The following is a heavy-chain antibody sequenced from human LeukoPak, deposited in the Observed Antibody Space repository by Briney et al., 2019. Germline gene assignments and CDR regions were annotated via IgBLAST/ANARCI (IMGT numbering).Heavy chain of an antibody. Sequence: GGSLRLSCEASGFSFSVHWMGWVRQAPGKGLECVANIKHDGSGKEYVDSVKGRFTISRDNAKNSVYLEMSSLRAEDTAVYYCAKWRWRQSEYEDWGQGTLVTVSS. D-gene: IGHD5-24*01. CDR3: AKWRWRQSEYED. CDR2: IKHDGSGK. CDR1: GFSFSVHW. J-gene: IGHJ4*02. V-gene: IGHV3-7*01.